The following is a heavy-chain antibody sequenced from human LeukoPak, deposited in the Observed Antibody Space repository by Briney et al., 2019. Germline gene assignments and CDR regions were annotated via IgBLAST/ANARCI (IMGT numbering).Heavy chain of an antibody. J-gene: IGHJ5*02. V-gene: IGHV3-30-3*01. CDR2: ISYDGSNK. CDR3: ARDQRITIFGVVSYNWFDP. Sequence: PGGSLRLSCEASGFTFSSYAMHWVRQAPGKGLEWVAVISYDGSNKYYADSVKGRFTISRDNSKNTLYLQMNSLRAEDTAVYYCARDQRITIFGVVSYNWFDPWGQGTLVTVSS. D-gene: IGHD3-3*01. CDR1: GFTFSSYA.